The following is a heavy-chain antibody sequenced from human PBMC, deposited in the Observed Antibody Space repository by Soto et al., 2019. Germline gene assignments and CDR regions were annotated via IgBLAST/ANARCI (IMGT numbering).Heavy chain of an antibody. CDR2: IYPGDSDT. V-gene: IGHV5-51*01. CDR3: MALFFDVLRPLESILF. Sequence: GESLKISCKGSGYTFTSYWIGWVRQMPGKGLEWMGIIYPGDSDTRYSPSFQGQVTFSADKSINTAYLQWNSLKASDTAMYYCMALFFDVLRPLESILFWGPGIRVTL. CDR1: GYTFTSYW. D-gene: IGHD3-9*01. J-gene: IGHJ1*01.